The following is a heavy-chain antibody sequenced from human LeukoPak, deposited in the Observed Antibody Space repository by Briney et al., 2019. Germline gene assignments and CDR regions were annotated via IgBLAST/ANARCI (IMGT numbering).Heavy chain of an antibody. V-gene: IGHV3-23*01. D-gene: IGHD1-26*01. CDR3: ARDSRRVGATSDLDY. Sequence: GGTLRLSCAASGFTFSSYGMSWVRQAPGKGLEWVSAISGSGGSTYYADSVKGRFTISRDNSKNTLYLQMNSLRVEDTALYYCARDSRRVGATSDLDYWGQGTLVTVSS. J-gene: IGHJ4*02. CDR2: ISGSGGST. CDR1: GFTFSSYG.